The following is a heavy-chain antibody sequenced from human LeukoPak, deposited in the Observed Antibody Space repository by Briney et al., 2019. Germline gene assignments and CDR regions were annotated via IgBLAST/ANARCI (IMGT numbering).Heavy chain of an antibody. V-gene: IGHV1-46*01. J-gene: IGHJ3*02. CDR2: ISPSGGCT. CDR1: GYTFTSYY. CDR3: ARGNPYYDSSSDAFDI. Sequence: ASVKVSCKASGYTFTSYYMHWVRQAPGQGLEWMGIISPSGGCTSYAQKFQGRVTMTRDMSTSTVYMELSSLRSEDTAVYYCARGNPYYDSSSDAFDIWGQGTMVTVSS. D-gene: IGHD3-22*01.